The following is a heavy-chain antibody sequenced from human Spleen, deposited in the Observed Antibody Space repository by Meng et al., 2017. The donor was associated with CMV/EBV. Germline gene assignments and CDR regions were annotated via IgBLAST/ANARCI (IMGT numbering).Heavy chain of an antibody. Sequence: GESLKISCAASGFTFSDYYMSWIRQAPGKGLEWVSGISGSGGSTYYADSVKGRFTIPRDNSKNTLYLQMNSLRAEDTAVYYCAKDVSSGWYYFDYWGQGTLVTVSS. V-gene: IGHV3-23*01. D-gene: IGHD6-19*01. CDR2: ISGSGGST. J-gene: IGHJ4*02. CDR1: GFTFSDYY. CDR3: AKDVSSGWYYFDY.